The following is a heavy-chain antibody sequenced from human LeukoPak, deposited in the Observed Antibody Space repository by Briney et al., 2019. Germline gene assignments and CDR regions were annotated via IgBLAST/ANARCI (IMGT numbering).Heavy chain of an antibody. D-gene: IGHD3-22*01. CDR2: IYHSGST. CDR3: ARHASYYYDSSGYYTCFDY. Sequence: SETLSLTCAVSGYSISSGYYWGWIRQPPGKGLEWIGSIYHSGSTYYNPSLKSRVAISVDTSKNQFSLKLSSVTAADTAVYYCARHASYYYDSSGYYTCFDYWGQGTLVTVSS. J-gene: IGHJ4*02. CDR1: GYSISSGYY. V-gene: IGHV4-38-2*01.